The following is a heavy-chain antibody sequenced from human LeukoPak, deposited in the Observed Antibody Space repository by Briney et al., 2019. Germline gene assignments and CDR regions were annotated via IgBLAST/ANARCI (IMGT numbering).Heavy chain of an antibody. J-gene: IGHJ1*01. CDR2: ISSSSSYI. Sequence: GGPLRLSCAGIITDYGMSWVRHVPGKGLEWVSSISSSSSYIYYADSVKGRFTISRDNAKNTVSLQMNSLRAEDTGVYYCARAPSEIGGYYPEYFRHWGQGTLVIVSS. D-gene: IGHD3-22*01. V-gene: IGHV3-21*01. CDR3: ARAPSEIGGYYPEYFRH. CDR1: ITDYG.